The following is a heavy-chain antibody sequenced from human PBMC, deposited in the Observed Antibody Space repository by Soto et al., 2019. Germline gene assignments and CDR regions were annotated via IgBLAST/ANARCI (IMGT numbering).Heavy chain of an antibody. J-gene: IGHJ5*02. Sequence: EGQLVESGGGLVQPGGSLRLSCAASGLTFSTYWMSWVRQAPGKGLEWVANINEDGTEKYFVDSVKGRFTISRDNSKKALYLQMNSLRAEDTAVYDCARDNGNPKGRFDPWGQATLVTVSS. CDR1: GLTFSTYW. V-gene: IGHV3-7*01. CDR2: INEDGTEK. D-gene: IGHD3-10*01. CDR3: ARDNGNPKGRFDP.